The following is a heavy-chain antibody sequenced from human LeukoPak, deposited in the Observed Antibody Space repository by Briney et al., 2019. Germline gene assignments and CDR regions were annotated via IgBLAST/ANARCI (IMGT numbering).Heavy chain of an antibody. D-gene: IGHD5/OR15-5a*01. CDR1: GGSISSSSYY. Sequence: SETLSLTCTVSGGSISSSSYYWGWIRQPPGKGLEWIGSIYYSGSTYYNPSLKSRVTISVDTSKNQFSLKLSSVTAADTAVYYCARVAHDLYPYYFDYWGQGTLVTVSS. V-gene: IGHV4-39*07. J-gene: IGHJ4*02. CDR3: ARVAHDLYPYYFDY. CDR2: IYYSGST.